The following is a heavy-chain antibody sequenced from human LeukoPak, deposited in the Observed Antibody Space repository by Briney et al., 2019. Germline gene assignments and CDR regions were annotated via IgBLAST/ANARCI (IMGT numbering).Heavy chain of an antibody. CDR3: ASGGKENY. CDR1: GSIFTSYW. Sequence: PGASLQISCEGSGSIFTSYWISWVRQLPGKGLEWMGRIDPSDSYTNYSPSFQGHVTISADKSISTAYLQWSSLKASDTAMYYCASGGKENYWGQGTLVTVSS. V-gene: IGHV5-10-1*01. CDR2: IDPSDSYT. J-gene: IGHJ4*02. D-gene: IGHD3-16*01.